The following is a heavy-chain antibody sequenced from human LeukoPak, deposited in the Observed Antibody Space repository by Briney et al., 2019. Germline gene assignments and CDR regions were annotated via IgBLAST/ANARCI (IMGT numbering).Heavy chain of an antibody. Sequence: GGSLRLSCTASGFTFGDYAMSWVRQAPGKGLEWVGVIRSKAYGGTTEYAASVKGRFTISRDDSKSIAYLQMNSLKTEDTAVYYCTRDPNGIAVAFFDYWGQGTLVTVSS. J-gene: IGHJ4*02. D-gene: IGHD6-19*01. CDR3: TRDPNGIAVAFFDY. CDR1: GFTFGDYA. CDR2: IRSKAYGGTT. V-gene: IGHV3-49*04.